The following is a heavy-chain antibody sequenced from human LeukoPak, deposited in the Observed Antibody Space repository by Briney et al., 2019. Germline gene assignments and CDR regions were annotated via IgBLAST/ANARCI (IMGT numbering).Heavy chain of an antibody. CDR2: IYYSGST. CDR1: GGSISSSSYY. Sequence: PSETLSLTCTVSGGSISSSSYYWGWIRQPPGKGLEWIGSIYYSGSTYYNPSLKSRVTISVDTSKNQFSLKLSSVTAADTAVYYCARYSAKRFDYWGQGTLVTVSS. V-gene: IGHV4-39*07. J-gene: IGHJ4*02. D-gene: IGHD4-11*01. CDR3: ARYSAKRFDY.